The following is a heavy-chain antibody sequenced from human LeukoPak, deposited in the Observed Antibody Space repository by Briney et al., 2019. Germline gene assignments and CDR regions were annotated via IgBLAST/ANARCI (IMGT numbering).Heavy chain of an antibody. D-gene: IGHD3-10*01. Sequence: ASVKVSCKASGYTFTSYGISWVRQAPGQGLEWMGWISAYNGNTNYAQKLQGRVTMTTDTSTSTAYMELRSLRSDDTAVYYCARSGLAVVRGVINWFDPWGQGTLVTVSS. J-gene: IGHJ5*02. CDR2: ISAYNGNT. CDR3: ARSGLAVVRGVINWFDP. CDR1: GYTFTSYG. V-gene: IGHV1-18*01.